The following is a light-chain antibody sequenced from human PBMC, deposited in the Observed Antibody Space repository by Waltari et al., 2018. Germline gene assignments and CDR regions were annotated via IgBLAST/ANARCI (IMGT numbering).Light chain of an antibody. CDR2: VAS. CDR1: QSISNY. Sequence: DIQMTQSPSSLPASVGDRVTITCRSSQSISNYLNWYQHKPGEAPKLLVYVASNLQRGVPSRFSGSGSETDFTLTISSLQLEDFTTYYCQQSHNAPYTFGQGTNVEIK. CDR3: QQSHNAPYT. J-gene: IGKJ2*01. V-gene: IGKV1-39*01.